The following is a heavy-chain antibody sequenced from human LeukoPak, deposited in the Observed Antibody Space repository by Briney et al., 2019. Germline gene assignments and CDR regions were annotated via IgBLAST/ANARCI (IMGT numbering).Heavy chain of an antibody. V-gene: IGHV3-20*04. Sequence: GGSLRLSCAASGFTFDDYGMSWVRQAPGKGLEWVSGINCNGGSTGYADSVKGRFTISRDNAKNSLYLRMNSLRAEDTALYYCARDYWDSSGYLDYWGQGTLVTVSS. J-gene: IGHJ4*02. CDR1: GFTFDDYG. D-gene: IGHD3-22*01. CDR3: ARDYWDSSGYLDY. CDR2: INCNGGST.